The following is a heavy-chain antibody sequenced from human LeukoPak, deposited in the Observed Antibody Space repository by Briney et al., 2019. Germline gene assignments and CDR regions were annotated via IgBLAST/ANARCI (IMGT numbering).Heavy chain of an antibody. D-gene: IGHD3-9*01. V-gene: IGHV3-30-3*01. Sequence: RSLRLSCAASGFTFSSYAMHWVRQAPGKGLEWVAVISYDGSNKYYADSVKGRFTISRDNSKNTLYLQMNSLRAEDTAVYYCARDGDYDILTGHKAGSSGLDYWGQGTLVTVSS. CDR2: ISYDGSNK. J-gene: IGHJ4*02. CDR1: GFTFSSYA. CDR3: ARDGDYDILTGHKAGSSGLDY.